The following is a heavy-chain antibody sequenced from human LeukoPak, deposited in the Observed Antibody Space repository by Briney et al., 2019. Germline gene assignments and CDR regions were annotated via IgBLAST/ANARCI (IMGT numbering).Heavy chain of an antibody. V-gene: IGHV3-23*01. CDR2: ISGTGGST. Sequence: GGSLRLSCAASGFTFSSYAMSWVRQAPGKGLEWVSAISGTGGSTYYADSVKGRFTISRDNSKNTLYLQMNSLRAEDTAVYYCTTAGLLWFGELYPWGQGTLATVSS. D-gene: IGHD3-10*01. CDR1: GFTFSSYA. J-gene: IGHJ5*02. CDR3: TTAGLLWFGELYP.